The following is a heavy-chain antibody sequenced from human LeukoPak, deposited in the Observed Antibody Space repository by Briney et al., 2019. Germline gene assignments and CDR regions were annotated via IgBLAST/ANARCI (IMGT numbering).Heavy chain of an antibody. J-gene: IGHJ4*02. CDR3: ARFASSHFDY. V-gene: IGHV3-21*01. CDR1: GFTFSSYS. CDR2: ISSSSSYI. Sequence: GGSLRLSCAASGFTFSSYSMNWVRQAPGKGLEWVSSISSSSSYIYYADSVKARFTISRDNAKNSLYLQMNSLRAEDTAVYYRARFASSHFDYWGQGTLVTVSS. D-gene: IGHD2-21*01.